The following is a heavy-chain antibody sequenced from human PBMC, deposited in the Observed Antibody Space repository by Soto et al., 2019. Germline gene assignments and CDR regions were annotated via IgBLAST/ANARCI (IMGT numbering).Heavy chain of an antibody. D-gene: IGHD1-1*01. Sequence: QVQLVQSGAEVKKPGSSVKVSCKASRGTFSTSAISWVRQAPGQGLEWVGGIMPVFPTPDYAQNFQGRVTMTADESTTTAYLELTSLRADDTAVYYCARDKDRLQLGGNYYYILDVWGQGTAITVSS. V-gene: IGHV1-69*12. CDR1: RGTFSTSA. CDR2: IMPVFPTP. CDR3: ARDKDRLQLGGNYYYILDV. J-gene: IGHJ6*02.